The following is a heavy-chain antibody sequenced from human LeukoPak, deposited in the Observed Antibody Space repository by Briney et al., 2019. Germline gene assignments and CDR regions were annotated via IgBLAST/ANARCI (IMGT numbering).Heavy chain of an antibody. J-gene: IGHJ5*02. CDR1: GTPIRSYH. V-gene: IGHV4-59*08. Sequence: SETLSLTCTVPGTPIRSYHWSWIRQPPGKGLEWIGSYSGSTNYSPSLQSRVTISVDTSKNQFSLRLSSVTAADTAVYYCARHEAWFDPWGQGTLVTVSS. CDR3: ARHEAWFDP. CDR2: YSGST.